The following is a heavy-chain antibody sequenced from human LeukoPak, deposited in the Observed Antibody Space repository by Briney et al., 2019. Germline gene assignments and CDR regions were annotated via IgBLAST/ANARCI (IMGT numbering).Heavy chain of an antibody. J-gene: IGHJ4*02. Sequence: ASVKVSCKASGYIFTGYNMHWVRQAPGQGLEWMGWINPNSGGTNYAQKFQGRVTMTRNTSISTAYMELSSLRSEDTAVYYCARGLSDTGFDYWGQGTLVTVSS. D-gene: IGHD2-8*02. CDR3: ARGLSDTGFDY. CDR1: GYIFTGYN. CDR2: INPNSGGT. V-gene: IGHV1-2*02.